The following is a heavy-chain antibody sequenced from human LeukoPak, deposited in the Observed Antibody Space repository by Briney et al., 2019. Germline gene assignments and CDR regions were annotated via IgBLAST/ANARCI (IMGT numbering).Heavy chain of an antibody. Sequence: PLETLSLTCTVSGGSISSSSYYWGWIRQPPGKGLEWIGSIYYSGSTYYNPSLKSRVTISVDTSKNQFSLKLSSVTAADTAVYYCARAVRCGGDCYGYWGQGTLVTVSS. D-gene: IGHD2-21*02. CDR2: IYYSGST. V-gene: IGHV4-39*07. CDR1: GGSISSSSYY. J-gene: IGHJ4*02. CDR3: ARAVRCGGDCYGY.